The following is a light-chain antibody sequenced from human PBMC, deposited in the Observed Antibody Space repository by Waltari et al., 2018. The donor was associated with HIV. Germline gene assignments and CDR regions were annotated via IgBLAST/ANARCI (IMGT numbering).Light chain of an antibody. J-gene: IGLJ3*02. V-gene: IGLV1-44*01. Sequence: QSVLTQPPSASGTPGQRVTISCSGSSSNIGSNTVNWSQQLPGTAPKLLIYSNNQRPSGVPDRCSGSKSGTSASLAISGLQSEDEADYYCSAWDDSLWVFGGGTKLTVL. CDR2: SNN. CDR3: SAWDDSLWV. CDR1: SSNIGSNT.